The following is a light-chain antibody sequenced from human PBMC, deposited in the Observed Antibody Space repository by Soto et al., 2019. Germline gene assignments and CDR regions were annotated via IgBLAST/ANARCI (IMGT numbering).Light chain of an antibody. CDR2: KGT. V-gene: IGKV1-12*01. CDR1: QVISAW. Sequence: DIQMTQSPSSVSASVGDTVTITCRASQVISAWLAWYQQKPGRAPNLLIYKGTNLQVGVPPRFSGSASETDFTFTLTITNLQPEDFATYYCHQYNNWPPYTFGQGTKVDIK. CDR3: HQYNNWPPYT. J-gene: IGKJ2*01.